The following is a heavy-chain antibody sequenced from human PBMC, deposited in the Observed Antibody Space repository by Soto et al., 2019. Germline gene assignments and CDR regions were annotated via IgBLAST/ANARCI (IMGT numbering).Heavy chain of an antibody. CDR2: VSGTGDNT. CDR3: AKHGPRSDYSSSSTDLDN. J-gene: IGHJ4*02. CDR1: GFIFGTYG. D-gene: IGHD6-6*01. V-gene: IGHV3-23*01. Sequence: EVQLLESGGGLVQPGGSLRLSCAASGFIFGTYGMSWVRQAPGKGLEWVSAVSGTGDNTYYADSVKGRFTLSRDNSRNTQYLQMNSLRAEDTAIYYWAKHGPRSDYSSSSTDLDNWALGTKVT.